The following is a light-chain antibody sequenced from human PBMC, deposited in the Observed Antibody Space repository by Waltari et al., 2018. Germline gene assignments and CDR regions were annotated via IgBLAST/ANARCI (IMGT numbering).Light chain of an antibody. V-gene: IGLV2-14*01. J-gene: IGLJ1*01. CDR3: SSYTGSSNTLYV. CDR2: EVS. Sequence: QSALTQPASVSGSPGQSITISCTGTSGDVGRYNYVSWYQQHPGKAPKLMISEVSNRPSGVSKRLSGAKADITASLTTCGLQAEDEAAYYCSSYTGSSNTLYVFGTGTKVTVL. CDR1: SGDVGRYNY.